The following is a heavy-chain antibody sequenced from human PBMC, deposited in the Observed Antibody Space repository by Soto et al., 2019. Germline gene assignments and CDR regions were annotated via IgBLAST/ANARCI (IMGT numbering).Heavy chain of an antibody. J-gene: IGHJ6*02. V-gene: IGHV5-51*01. CDR3: ARGGSYDFWFYGMDV. D-gene: IGHD3-3*01. CDR1: GYSFTSYW. Sequence: PGESLKISCKGSGYSFTSYWIGWVRQMPGKGLEWMGIIYPGDSDTRYSPSFQGQVTISADKSISTAYLQWSSLKASDTAMYYWARGGSYDFWFYGMDVWGQGTTVTVSS. CDR2: IYPGDSDT.